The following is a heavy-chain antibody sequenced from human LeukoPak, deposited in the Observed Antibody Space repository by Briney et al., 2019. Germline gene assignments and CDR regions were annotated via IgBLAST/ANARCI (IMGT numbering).Heavy chain of an antibody. CDR2: ISGSGGST. CDR1: GFTFSSYA. D-gene: IGHD7-27*01. CDR3: AKVTNWDFLFPRYYFDY. V-gene: IGHV3-23*01. Sequence: GGSLRLSCAASGFTFSSYAMSWVRQAPGKGLEWVSAISGSGGSTYYADSVKGRFTISGDNSKNTLYLQMNSLRAEDTAVYYCAKVTNWDFLFPRYYFDYWGQGTLVTVSS. J-gene: IGHJ4*02.